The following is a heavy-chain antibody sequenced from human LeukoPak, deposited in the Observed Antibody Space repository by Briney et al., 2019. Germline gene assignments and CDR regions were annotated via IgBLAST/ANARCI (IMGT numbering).Heavy chain of an antibody. J-gene: IGHJ4*02. CDR3: ARADRTYSSGWYEDGDY. CDR1: GYTVTSYG. V-gene: IGHV1-18*01. Sequence: ASVKVSCKASGYTVTSYGISWMRQAPGQGLECMGWISAYNGNTNYAQKLQGRVTMTTDTSTSTAYMELRSLRSDDTAVYYYARADRTYSSGWYEDGDYWGQGTLVTVSS. D-gene: IGHD6-13*01. CDR2: ISAYNGNT.